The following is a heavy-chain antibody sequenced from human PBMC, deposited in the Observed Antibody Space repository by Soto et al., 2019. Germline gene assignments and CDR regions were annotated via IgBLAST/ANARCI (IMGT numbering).Heavy chain of an antibody. Sequence: EVQLVESGGGLVKPGGSLRLSCAASGFTFSSYSMNWVRQAPGKGLEWVSSISSSSSYIYYADSVKGRFTISRDNAKNSRYQQMNSRRAEDTAVYYCARADLYSSSSFDYWGQGTLVTVSS. CDR3: ARADLYSSSSFDY. CDR1: GFTFSSYS. V-gene: IGHV3-21*01. J-gene: IGHJ4*02. D-gene: IGHD6-13*01. CDR2: ISSSSSYI.